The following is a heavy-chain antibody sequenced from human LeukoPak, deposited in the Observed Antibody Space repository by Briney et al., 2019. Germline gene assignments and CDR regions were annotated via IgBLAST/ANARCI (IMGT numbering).Heavy chain of an antibody. CDR3: ARGGYSGYKYYFDY. CDR1: GYTFTSNY. CDR2: INPSSDST. V-gene: IGHV1-46*01. D-gene: IGHD5-12*01. J-gene: IGHJ4*02. Sequence: ASVKVSCKAFGYTFTSNYMHWVRQAPGQGLEWMGIINPSSDSTNYAQNFQGRVTMTRDTSTSTVYMELSSLRSEDTAVYYRARGGYSGYKYYFDYWGQGTLVTVSS.